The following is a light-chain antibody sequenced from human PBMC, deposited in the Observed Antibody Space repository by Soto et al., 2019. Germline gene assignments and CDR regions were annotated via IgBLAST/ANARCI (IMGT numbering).Light chain of an antibody. V-gene: IGKV1-39*01. J-gene: IGKJ2*01. CDR1: QSISSY. CDR2: AAS. Sequence: DIQMTQSPSSLSASVGDRVTITCRASQSISSYLNWYQQKPGKAPKLLIYAASSLQSGVPSRFSGSGSGTDFTLTISSLQPEDFATYYCQQSYSKPLTFGQGTKLEIK. CDR3: QQSYSKPLT.